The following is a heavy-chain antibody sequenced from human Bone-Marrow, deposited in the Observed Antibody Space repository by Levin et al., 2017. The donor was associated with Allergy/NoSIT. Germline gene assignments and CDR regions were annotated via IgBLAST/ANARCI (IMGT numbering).Heavy chain of an antibody. CDR2: IYHIGST. Sequence: SETLSLTCNVSGGSISSGGYYWSWIRQFPGKDLEYIGSIYHIGSTKYNPSLESRVAILVDTSKSHFSLQLNSVTAADTAKYYCARARANWYFDIWGRGTLVTVSS. D-gene: IGHD3-10*01. J-gene: IGHJ2*01. CDR3: ARARANWYFDI. CDR1: GGSISSGGYY. V-gene: IGHV4-31*03.